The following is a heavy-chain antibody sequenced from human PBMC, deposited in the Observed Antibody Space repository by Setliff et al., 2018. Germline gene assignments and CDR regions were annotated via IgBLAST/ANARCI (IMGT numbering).Heavy chain of an antibody. Sequence: GESLKISCAASRFTFSNYWMSWVRQAPGKGLEWVANIKEDGSEKYYVDSVKGRFTISRDNAKNSLDLQMNSLRGEDTAVYYCVRDRWKVIVNRGDDAFDLWGQGAMVTVSS. CDR1: RFTFSNYW. CDR2: IKEDGSEK. CDR3: VRDRWKVIVNRGDDAFDL. J-gene: IGHJ3*01. D-gene: IGHD3-22*01. V-gene: IGHV3-7*01.